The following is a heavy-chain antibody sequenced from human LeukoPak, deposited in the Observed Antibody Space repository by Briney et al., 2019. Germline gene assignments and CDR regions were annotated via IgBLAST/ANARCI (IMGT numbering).Heavy chain of an antibody. CDR3: VRRSSEGLDY. CDR1: GGSISSSSYY. CDR2: IYYSGST. V-gene: IGHV4-39*01. Sequence: SETLSLTCTVSGGSISSSSYYWGWIRQPPGKGLEWIGSIYYSGSTYYNPSLKSRVTISVGTSKNQFSLKLSSVTAADTAVYYCVRRSSEGLDYWGQGTLVTVSS. J-gene: IGHJ4*02. D-gene: IGHD5/OR15-5a*01.